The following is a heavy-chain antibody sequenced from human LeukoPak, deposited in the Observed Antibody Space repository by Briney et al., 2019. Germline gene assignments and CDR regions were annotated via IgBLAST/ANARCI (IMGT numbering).Heavy chain of an antibody. V-gene: IGHV3-53*01. J-gene: IGHJ4*02. CDR1: GFSVTNNY. Sequence: GGSLRLSCAVSGFSVTNNYMSWVRQAPGKGLEWVSVFYVGGATYYADSAEGRFTISRDNSKNTLYLQMNGLRVEDTALYYCANEVRPNDYWGQGTLVTVSS. CDR3: ANEVRPNDY. CDR2: FYVGGAT. D-gene: IGHD1-1*01.